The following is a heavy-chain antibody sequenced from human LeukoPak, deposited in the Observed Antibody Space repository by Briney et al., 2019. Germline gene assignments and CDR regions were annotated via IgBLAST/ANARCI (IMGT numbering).Heavy chain of an antibody. CDR1: GFTFSSYG. CDR3: AKDLTPYCSGGSCYSSHDAFDI. Sequence: GGSLRLSCVASGFTFSSYGMHWVRQAPGKGLEWVAVIWYDESNKYYADSVKGRFTISRDNSKNTLYLQMNSLRAEDTAVYYCAKDLTPYCSGGSCYSSHDAFDIWGQGTMVTVSS. V-gene: IGHV3-33*06. CDR2: IWYDESNK. J-gene: IGHJ3*02. D-gene: IGHD2-15*01.